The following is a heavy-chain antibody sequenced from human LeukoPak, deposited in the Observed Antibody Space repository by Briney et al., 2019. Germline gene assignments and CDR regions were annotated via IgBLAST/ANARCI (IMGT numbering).Heavy chain of an antibody. CDR3: ARGRNVDYFDY. Sequence: GGSLRLSCVASGFTFSSYVMSWVRQAPGKGLEWVSGIGGSGGSTYYADSVKGRFTISRDNSKNTLYVQMNSLRAEDTAVYYCARGRNVDYFDYWGQGTLVTVSS. V-gene: IGHV3-23*01. CDR1: GFTFSSYV. D-gene: IGHD1-1*01. J-gene: IGHJ4*02. CDR2: IGGSGGST.